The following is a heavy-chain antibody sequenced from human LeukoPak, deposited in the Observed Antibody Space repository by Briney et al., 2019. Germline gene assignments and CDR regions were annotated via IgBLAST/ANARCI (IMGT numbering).Heavy chain of an antibody. V-gene: IGHV4-31*03. Sequence: SQTLSLTCTVSGGSISSGGYYWSWIRQHPGKGLEWIGYIYYSGSTYYNPSLKSRVTISVDTSKNQFSLKLSSVTAADTAVYYCASSKEPRLLDSSGYDDYWGQGTLVTVSS. D-gene: IGHD3-22*01. CDR3: ASSKEPRLLDSSGYDDY. J-gene: IGHJ4*02. CDR2: IYYSGST. CDR1: GGSISSGGYY.